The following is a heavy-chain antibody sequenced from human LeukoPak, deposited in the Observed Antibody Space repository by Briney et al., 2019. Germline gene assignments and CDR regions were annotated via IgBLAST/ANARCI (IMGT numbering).Heavy chain of an antibody. Sequence: PGGSLRLSCAVSGFTFSNYLMHWVRQAPGKGLVWVSRINEGGSASYADSVKGRFTISRDNGKNTVYLQMNSLRAEDTAVYFCARAPSGWYASDFWGQGNLVTVSS. J-gene: IGHJ4*02. V-gene: IGHV3-74*01. CDR2: INEGGSA. CDR3: ARAPSGWYASDF. CDR1: GFTFSNYL. D-gene: IGHD6-19*01.